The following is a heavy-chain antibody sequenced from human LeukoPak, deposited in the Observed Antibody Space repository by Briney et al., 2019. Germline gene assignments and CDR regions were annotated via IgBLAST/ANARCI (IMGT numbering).Heavy chain of an antibody. J-gene: IGHJ4*02. CDR2: INHSGST. CDR3: ASTPRRRYYFDY. V-gene: IGHV4-34*01. CDR1: GGSFSGYY. Sequence: PSETLSLTCAVYGGSFSGYYWSWIRQPPGKGLEWIGEINHSGSTNYNPSLKSRVTISVDTSKTQFSLKLSSVTAAETAVYYCASTPRRRYYFDYWGQGTLVTVSS.